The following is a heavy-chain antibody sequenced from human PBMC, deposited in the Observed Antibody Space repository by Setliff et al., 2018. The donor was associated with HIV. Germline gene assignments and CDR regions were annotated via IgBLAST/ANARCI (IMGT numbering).Heavy chain of an antibody. CDR3: ARTDYGGNSGGNYFDY. CDR2: ISPYNGHT. Sequence: SVKVSCKASGYTFTTYDITWVRQAPGQGLEWLGWISPYNGHTNFAQKFQGRVTMTTDTATSTAYMEVRSLRSDDTAVYYCARTDYGGNSGGNYFDYWGQGSLVTVSS. CDR1: GYTFTTYD. V-gene: IGHV1-18*01. D-gene: IGHD4-17*01. J-gene: IGHJ4*02.